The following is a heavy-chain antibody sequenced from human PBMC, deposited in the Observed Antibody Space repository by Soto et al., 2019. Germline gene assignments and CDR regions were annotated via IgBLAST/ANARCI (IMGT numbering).Heavy chain of an antibody. V-gene: IGHV4-59*02. CDR1: GDFVSSYY. CDR3: TRGVGWLVDY. J-gene: IGHJ4*02. D-gene: IGHD6-19*01. Sequence: QVQLQESGPGLVKPSETLSLTCTVSGDFVSSYYWSWFRQPPGKGLEWIGYIANGGSTKYNPSLKSRVTISIGTSKNQFSLMLTSVTAEDTAVYYCTRGVGWLVDYRGQGALVTVSS. CDR2: IANGGST.